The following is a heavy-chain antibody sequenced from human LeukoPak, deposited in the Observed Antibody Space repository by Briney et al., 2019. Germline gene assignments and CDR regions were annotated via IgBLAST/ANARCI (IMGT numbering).Heavy chain of an antibody. CDR3: ARAEVRVGPDMDNAY. Sequence: EASVKVSCKASGGTFSSYTISWVRQAPGQGLEWMGRIIPILGIANYAQKFQGRVTITTDESTSTAYMELSSLRSEDTAVYYCARAEVRVGPDMDNAYWGQGTLVTVSS. V-gene: IGHV1-69*16. CDR2: IIPILGIA. J-gene: IGHJ4*02. CDR1: GGTFSSYT. D-gene: IGHD1-26*01.